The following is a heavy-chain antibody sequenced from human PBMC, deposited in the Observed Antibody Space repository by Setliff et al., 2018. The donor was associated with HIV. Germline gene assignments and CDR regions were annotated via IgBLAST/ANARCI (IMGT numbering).Heavy chain of an antibody. CDR1: GGSFSDNY. V-gene: IGHV4-34*01. CDR2: INHSGRT. Sequence: PSETLSLTCAVYGGSFSDNYWSWIRQSPGKGLEWIGEINHSGRTKYSPSLRSRVTISVDTSKNQFSLKLNSVTVADTAVYYCATAAILTGYYTYYYGMDVWGQGTTVTVSS. D-gene: IGHD3-9*01. CDR3: ATAAILTGYYTYYYGMDV. J-gene: IGHJ6*02.